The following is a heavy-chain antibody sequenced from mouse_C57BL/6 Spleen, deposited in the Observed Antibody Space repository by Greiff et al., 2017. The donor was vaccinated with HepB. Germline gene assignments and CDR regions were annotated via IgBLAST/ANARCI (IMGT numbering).Heavy chain of an antibody. J-gene: IGHJ4*01. CDR2: IGPNSGGT. Sequence: QVQLQQPGAELVKPGASVKLSCKASGYTFTSYWMHWVKQRPGRGLEWIGRIGPNSGGTKYNEKFKSKATLTVDKPSSTAYMQLSSLTSEDSAVYYCARSTVVDYYAMDYWGQGTSVTVSS. V-gene: IGHV1-72*01. D-gene: IGHD1-1*01. CDR3: ARSTVVDYYAMDY. CDR1: GYTFTSYW.